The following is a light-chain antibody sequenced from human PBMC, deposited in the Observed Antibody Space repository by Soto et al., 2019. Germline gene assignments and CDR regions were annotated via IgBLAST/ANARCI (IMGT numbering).Light chain of an antibody. CDR2: AAS. Sequence: EIVLTQSPDTLSVSPGERATLSCKASQSVNNNLAWYQQKPCQAPRLLIYAASTRATGVPDRFSGSGSGTEFALTISSLKSEDFAVYYCQQYNNWPPNYTFGQGTKLQI. V-gene: IGKV3-15*01. J-gene: IGKJ2*01. CDR3: QQYNNWPPNYT. CDR1: QSVNNN.